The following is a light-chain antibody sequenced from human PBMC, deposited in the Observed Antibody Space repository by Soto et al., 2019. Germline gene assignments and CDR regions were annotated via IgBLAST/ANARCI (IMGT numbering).Light chain of an antibody. V-gene: IGKV3-20*01. Sequence: VLTQSPDTLSLSPGESVTLSCRASHSVTRSHVAWSRPKACQPPTLLISAASSLAAGVADRFSGDGSGKDYILTISRLEPEDFAVYFCQQYGNSPLTFGRGTKLEMK. CDR3: QQYGNSPLT. J-gene: IGKJ2*01. CDR1: HSVTRSH. CDR2: AAS.